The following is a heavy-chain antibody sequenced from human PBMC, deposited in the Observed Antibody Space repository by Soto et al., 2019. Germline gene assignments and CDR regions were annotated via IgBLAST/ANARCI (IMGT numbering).Heavy chain of an antibody. CDR1: NGSISSTIYS. V-gene: IGHV4-39*01. Sequence: SETLSLTFTVSNGSISSTIYSWDWIRQPPGKGLEWIGSIFYSGSTYYNPSLKSRVTISVDTSKNQFSLTLTSVTAADTAVYYCARQGRGVTCHWFAPWGQGTRVAVSS. CDR2: IFYSGST. J-gene: IGHJ5*02. CDR3: ARQGRGVTCHWFAP. D-gene: IGHD3-16*01.